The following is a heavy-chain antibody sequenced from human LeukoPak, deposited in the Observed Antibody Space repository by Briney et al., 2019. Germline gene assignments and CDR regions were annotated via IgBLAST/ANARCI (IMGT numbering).Heavy chain of an antibody. CDR1: GFTFSNYV. CDR3: ANEYSKGDI. D-gene: IGHD4-11*01. CDR2: ISGSGGNT. J-gene: IGHJ3*02. V-gene: IGHV3-23*01. Sequence: GGSLRLSCAASGFTFSNYVMSWVRQAPGKGLEWVSAISGSGGNTYYADSVKGRFTISRDNSKHTLYLQMNSLRAEDAAVYYCANEYSKGDIWGQGTMVTVSS.